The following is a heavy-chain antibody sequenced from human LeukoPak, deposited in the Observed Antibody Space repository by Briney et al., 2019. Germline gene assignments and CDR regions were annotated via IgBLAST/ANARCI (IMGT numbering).Heavy chain of an antibody. CDR3: ARARYHYDNTGHSYWYFDL. V-gene: IGHV3-21*01. Sequence: GGSLRLSCAASGFTFSNYYMHWLRQAPFRGLEWVSSTSESNDNIKYADSVKARFTISRDNAKTSLYPQMNNLRADDTAVYYCARARYHYDNTGHSYWYFDLWGRGTLVTVSS. CDR1: GFTFSNYY. CDR2: TSESNDNI. D-gene: IGHD3-9*01. J-gene: IGHJ2*01.